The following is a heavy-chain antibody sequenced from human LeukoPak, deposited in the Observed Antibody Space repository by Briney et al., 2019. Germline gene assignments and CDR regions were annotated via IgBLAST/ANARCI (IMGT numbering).Heavy chain of an antibody. Sequence: WVRQXPXKGLEWVANINRDGSERYYVDSVKGRFTISRDDAKSSLYLQMNSLRAEDTAVYYCARRNAMDVWGQGTTVIVFS. J-gene: IGHJ6*02. CDR3: ARRNAMDV. CDR2: INRDGSER. V-gene: IGHV3-7*03.